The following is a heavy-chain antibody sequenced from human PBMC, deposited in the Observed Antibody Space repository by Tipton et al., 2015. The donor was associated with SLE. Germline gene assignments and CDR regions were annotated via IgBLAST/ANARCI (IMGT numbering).Heavy chain of an antibody. V-gene: IGHV3-9*01. CDR3: VKDSGFGWMTNAGFGA. D-gene: IGHD3-3*01. Sequence: SLRLSCVGSGFKFGGYAMPGVRHLPGKGLAWVSGLWWNGGSIAYAGPVKGRFIISRDNAKKSLYLQMNRLRPEDTALYYCVKDSGFGWMTNAGFGAGGQVTMVSVS. CDR1: GFKFGGYA. J-gene: IGHJ3*01. CDR2: LWWNGGSI.